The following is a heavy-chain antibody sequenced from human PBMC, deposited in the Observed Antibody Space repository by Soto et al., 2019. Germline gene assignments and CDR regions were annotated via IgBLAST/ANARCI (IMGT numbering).Heavy chain of an antibody. D-gene: IGHD3-10*01. J-gene: IGHJ6*02. V-gene: IGHV1-69*13. CDR3: ARSRVRVRGVYYYYYYGMDV. CDR2: IIPIFGTA. Sequence: GASVKVSCKASGGTFSSYAISWVRQAPGTGLEWMGGIIPIFGTANYAQKFQGRVTITADESTSTAYMELSSLRSEDTAVYYCARSRVRVRGVYYYYYYGMDVWGQGTTVTVSS. CDR1: GGTFSSYA.